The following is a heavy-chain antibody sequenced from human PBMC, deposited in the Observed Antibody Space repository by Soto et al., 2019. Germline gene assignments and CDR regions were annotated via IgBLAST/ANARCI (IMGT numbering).Heavy chain of an antibody. Sequence: ASVKVSCKASGGTFSSYAISWVRQAPGQGLEWMGGIIPIFGTANYAQKFQGRVTITADESTSTAYMELSSLRSEDTAVYYCARDSVRMGATPAFDIWGQGTMVTVSS. J-gene: IGHJ3*02. CDR2: IIPIFGTA. D-gene: IGHD1-26*01. CDR3: ARDSVRMGATPAFDI. V-gene: IGHV1-69*13. CDR1: GGTFSSYA.